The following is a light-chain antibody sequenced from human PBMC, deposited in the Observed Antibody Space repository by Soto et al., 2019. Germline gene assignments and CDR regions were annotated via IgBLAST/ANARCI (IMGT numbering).Light chain of an antibody. CDR3: CSYAGSGTYV. J-gene: IGLJ1*01. V-gene: IGLV2-14*03. Sequence: QSALTQPASVSGSPGQSITISCTGSSSDVGRYNYVSWYQHLPGKAPELMIYDVNNRPSGVSDRFSGSKSGNTASLTITGLQPEDEANYYCCSYAGSGTYVFGSGTKVTVL. CDR1: SSDVGRYNY. CDR2: DVN.